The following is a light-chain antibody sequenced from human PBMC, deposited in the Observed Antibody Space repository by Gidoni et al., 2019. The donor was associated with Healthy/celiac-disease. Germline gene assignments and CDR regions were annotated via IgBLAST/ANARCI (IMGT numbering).Light chain of an antibody. CDR1: SSDVGGYNY. J-gene: IGLJ1*01. V-gene: IGLV2-11*01. CDR3: CSYAGSYSYV. Sequence: QSALTQPRSVSGSPGQSVTISCIGTSSDVGGYNYVSWYQQHPGKASKLMIYDVSKRPSGVPDRFSGSKSGNTASLTISGLQAEDEADYYCCSYAGSYSYVFGTGTKVTVL. CDR2: DVS.